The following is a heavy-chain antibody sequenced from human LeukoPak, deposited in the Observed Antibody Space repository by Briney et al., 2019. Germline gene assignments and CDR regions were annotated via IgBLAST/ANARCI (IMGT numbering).Heavy chain of an antibody. D-gene: IGHD6-13*01. CDR1: GGTFSSYA. J-gene: IGHJ4*02. Sequence: SVKVSYKASGGTFSSYAISWVRQAPGQGLEWMGGIIPIFGTANYAQKFQGRVTITTDESTSTAYMELSSLRSEDTAVYYCARVPGIAAAAPWSPRDYYFDYWGQGTLVTVSS. V-gene: IGHV1-69*05. CDR2: IIPIFGTA. CDR3: ARVPGIAAAAPWSPRDYYFDY.